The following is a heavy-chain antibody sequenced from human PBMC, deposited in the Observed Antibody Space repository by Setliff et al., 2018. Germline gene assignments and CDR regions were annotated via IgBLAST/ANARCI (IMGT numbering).Heavy chain of an antibody. CDR3: AKDWNDSSGSYYLAMPAAFDI. D-gene: IGHD1-26*01. Sequence: PGGSLRLSCAASGFTFSSYAMSWVRQAPGKGLEWDSAISGSGGSTYYADSVKGRFTISRDNSKNTLYLQMNSLRAEDTAVYYCAKDWNDSSGSYYLAMPAAFDIWGQGTMVTVSS. V-gene: IGHV3-23*01. J-gene: IGHJ3*02. CDR2: ISGSGGST. CDR1: GFTFSSYA.